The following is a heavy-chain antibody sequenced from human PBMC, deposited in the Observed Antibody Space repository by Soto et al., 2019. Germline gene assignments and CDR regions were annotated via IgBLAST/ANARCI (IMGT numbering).Heavy chain of an antibody. CDR2: ISGSGATT. D-gene: IGHD2-15*01. V-gene: IGHV3-23*01. Sequence: PGGSLRLSCAASGFTFSSYAMTWVRQAPGKGLEWVSGISGSGATTSYADSVKGRFTVSRDNSKNTLYLQMNSLRDEDTAVYYCARVIVMDVWGQGTTVTVSS. J-gene: IGHJ6*02. CDR1: GFTFSSYA. CDR3: ARVIVMDV.